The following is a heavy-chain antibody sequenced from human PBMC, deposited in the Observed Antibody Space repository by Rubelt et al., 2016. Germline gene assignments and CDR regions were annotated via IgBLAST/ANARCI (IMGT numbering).Heavy chain of an antibody. CDR2: GST. CDR3: ARHRRYSSSPFDY. V-gene: IGHV4-34*01. D-gene: IGHD6-6*01. Sequence: GSTNYNPSLKSRVTISVDTSKNQFSLKLSSVTAADTAVYYCARHRRYSSSPFDYWGQGTLVTVSS. J-gene: IGHJ4*02.